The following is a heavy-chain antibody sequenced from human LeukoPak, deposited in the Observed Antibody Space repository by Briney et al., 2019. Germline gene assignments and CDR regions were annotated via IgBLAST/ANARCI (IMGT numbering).Heavy chain of an antibody. D-gene: IGHD3-22*01. CDR2: IRYDGSNK. CDR1: GFTFSSYG. J-gene: IGHJ4*02. Sequence: GGSLRLSCAASGFTFSSYGMHWVRQAPGKGLEWVAFIRYDGSNKHYADSVKGRFSISRDNSKNTLSLQMNGLRAEDTAVYYCARDAYSYDSSGYYPLSGDSWGQGTLVTVSS. CDR3: ARDAYSYDSSGYYPLSGDS. V-gene: IGHV3-30*02.